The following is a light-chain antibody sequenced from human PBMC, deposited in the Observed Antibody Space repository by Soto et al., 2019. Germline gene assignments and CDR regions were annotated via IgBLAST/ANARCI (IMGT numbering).Light chain of an antibody. CDR1: QSFSSSC. CDR2: GAS. J-gene: IGKJ5*01. CDR3: QQRSNWPIT. Sequence: EIVLMQSPGTLSLSPGEGATLSCRASQSFSSSCLAWYQQKPGQAPRLLIYGASSRATGIPDRFSGSGSGTDFTLTISSLEPEDFAVYYCQQRSNWPITFGQGTRLEI. V-gene: IGKV3D-20*02.